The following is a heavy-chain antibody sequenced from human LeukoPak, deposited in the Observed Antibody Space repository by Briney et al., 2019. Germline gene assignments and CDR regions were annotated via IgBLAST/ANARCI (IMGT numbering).Heavy chain of an antibody. CDR3: VRTPPKGDIDY. CDR1: GYTFINYD. CDR2: MSANSGNT. D-gene: IGHD2-21*02. V-gene: IGHV1-8*01. Sequence: GASVKVSCKTSGYTFINYDINWIRQAPGQGLEWLGWMSANSGNTGYAQKFQGRVTMTRTTSISTALMELSRLTFEDTAVYYCVRTPPKGDIDYWGQGTLVTVSS. J-gene: IGHJ4*02.